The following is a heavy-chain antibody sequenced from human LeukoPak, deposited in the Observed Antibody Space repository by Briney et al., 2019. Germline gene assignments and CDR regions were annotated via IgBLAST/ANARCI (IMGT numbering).Heavy chain of an antibody. Sequence: ASVKVSCKASGYTFTSYGISRVRQAPGQGLEWMGWISAYNGNTNYAQKLQGRVTMTTDTSTSTAYMELRSLRSDDTAVYYCARGRFGVVIIHKDYFDYWGQGTLVTVSS. CDR3: ARGRFGVVIIHKDYFDY. CDR1: GYTFTSYG. D-gene: IGHD3-3*01. J-gene: IGHJ4*02. CDR2: ISAYNGNT. V-gene: IGHV1-18*01.